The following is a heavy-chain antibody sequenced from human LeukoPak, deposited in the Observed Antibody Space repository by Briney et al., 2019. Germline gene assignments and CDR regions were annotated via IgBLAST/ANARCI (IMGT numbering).Heavy chain of an antibody. CDR1: GGSFSGYY. CDR3: ARGGLRYFDWLHYFDY. J-gene: IGHJ4*02. Sequence: SETLSLTCAVYGGSFSGYYWSWIRQPPGKGLEWIGKINHSGSTNYNPSLKSRVTISVDTSKNQFSLKLSSVTAADTAVYYCARGGLRYFDWLHYFDYWGQGTLVTVSS. V-gene: IGHV4-34*01. CDR2: INHSGST. D-gene: IGHD3-9*01.